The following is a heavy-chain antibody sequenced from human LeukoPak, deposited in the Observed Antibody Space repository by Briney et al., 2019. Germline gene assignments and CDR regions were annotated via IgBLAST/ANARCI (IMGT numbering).Heavy chain of an antibody. J-gene: IGHJ4*02. Sequence: GGSLRLSCAASGFTFSSYEMNWVRQAPGKGLEWVSYISSSGSTIYYADSVKGRFTISRDNAKSSLYLQVNSLRAEDTALYYCARSGDYGESFDSWGQGTLVTVSS. CDR3: ARSGDYGESFDS. D-gene: IGHD4-17*01. CDR1: GFTFSSYE. CDR2: ISSSGSTI. V-gene: IGHV3-48*03.